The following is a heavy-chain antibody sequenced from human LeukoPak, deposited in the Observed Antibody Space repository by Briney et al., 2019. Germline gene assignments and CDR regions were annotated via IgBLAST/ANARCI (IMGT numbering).Heavy chain of an antibody. CDR3: ARGAGRRPLNTAMVLSYYYGMDV. J-gene: IGHJ6*02. Sequence: MPSETLSLTCTVSGGSISSSSYYWGWIRQPPGKGLEWIGSIYYSGSTYYNPSLKSRVTISVDTSKNQFSLKLSSVTAADTAVYYCARGAGRRPLNTAMVLSYYYGMDVWGQGTTVTVSS. V-gene: IGHV4-39*01. D-gene: IGHD5-18*01. CDR2: IYYSGST. CDR1: GGSISSSSYY.